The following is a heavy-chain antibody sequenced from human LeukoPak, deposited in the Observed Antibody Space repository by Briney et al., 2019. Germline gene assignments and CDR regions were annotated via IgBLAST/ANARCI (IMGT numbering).Heavy chain of an antibody. CDR3: AKRYDILTGYPYFDY. Sequence: PGGSLRLSCAASGFTFSSYGMHWVRQAPGKGLEWVAVISYDGSNKYYADSVKGRFTISRDNSKNTLYLQMNSLRAEDTAVYYCAKRYDILTGYPYFDYWGQGTLVTVSS. V-gene: IGHV3-30*18. CDR1: GFTFSSYG. J-gene: IGHJ4*02. CDR2: ISYDGSNK. D-gene: IGHD3-9*01.